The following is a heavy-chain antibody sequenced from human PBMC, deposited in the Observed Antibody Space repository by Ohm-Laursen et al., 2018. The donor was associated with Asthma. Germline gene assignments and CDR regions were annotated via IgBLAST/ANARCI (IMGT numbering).Heavy chain of an antibody. Sequence: GTLSLTCAVSGGAVGSYSFYWSWVRQSPGKGLEWIGYVYESGYTNYNPSLKSRVSISADTSKNHVSLRLNSVTAADTAVYFCARSRRGGSYPLYYGMDVWGQGTTVTVSS. CDR3: ARSRRGGSYPLYYGMDV. D-gene: IGHD1-26*01. CDR1: GGAVGSYSFY. CDR2: VYESGYT. J-gene: IGHJ6*02. V-gene: IGHV4-61*03.